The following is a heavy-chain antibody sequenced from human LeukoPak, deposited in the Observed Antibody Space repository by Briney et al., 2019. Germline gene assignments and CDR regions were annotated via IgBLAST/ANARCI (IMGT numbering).Heavy chain of an antibody. D-gene: IGHD3-10*01. CDR2: INPNSGGT. V-gene: IGHV1-2*02. Sequence: ASVKVSCKASRYTFTGYYMHWVRQAPGQGLEWMGWINPNSGGTNYAQKFQGRVTMTRDTSISTAYMELSRLRSDDTAVYYCASSRMVRGGGAIDYWGQGTLVTVSS. CDR1: RYTFTGYY. J-gene: IGHJ4*02. CDR3: ASSRMVRGGGAIDY.